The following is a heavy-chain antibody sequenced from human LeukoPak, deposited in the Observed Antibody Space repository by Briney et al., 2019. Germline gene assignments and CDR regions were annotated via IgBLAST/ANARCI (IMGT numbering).Heavy chain of an antibody. Sequence: GESLRISCKGSGYSFTSYWISWVRQTPGKGLEWMGIIYPGDSDTKYSPSFQGQVTISADKSITTTYLQWSSLKASDTAIYYCARRSSIATRLFDFWGQGTLVTVSS. V-gene: IGHV5-51*01. D-gene: IGHD6-6*01. J-gene: IGHJ4*02. CDR2: IYPGDSDT. CDR1: GYSFTSYW. CDR3: ARRSSIATRLFDF.